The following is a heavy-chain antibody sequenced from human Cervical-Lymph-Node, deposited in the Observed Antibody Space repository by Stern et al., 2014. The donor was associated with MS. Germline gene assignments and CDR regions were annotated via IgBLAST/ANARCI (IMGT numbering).Heavy chain of an antibody. Sequence: EVQLVESGGGLVQPGGSLRLSCAASGFKFSIYGMTWVRQAPGKGLEWVSALDSTGLSPYDADSVRGRFAISRDNYNSTLFLQLNSLRTEDTAVYYCAKVLVTGSYFYGLAVWGQGTTVTVSS. J-gene: IGHJ6*02. CDR1: GFKFSIYG. CDR2: LDSTGLSP. D-gene: IGHD2-21*02. CDR3: AKVLVTGSYFYGLAV. V-gene: IGHV3-23*04.